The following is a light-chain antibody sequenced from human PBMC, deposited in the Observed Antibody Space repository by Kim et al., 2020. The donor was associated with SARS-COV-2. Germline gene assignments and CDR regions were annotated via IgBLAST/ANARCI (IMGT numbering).Light chain of an antibody. J-gene: IGKJ1*01. CDR1: QGISSY. CDR2: AAS. Sequence: ASTGDRVTITCRASQGISSYLAWYQQEPGKAPKLLIYAASTLQSGVPSRFSGSGSGTDFTLTISCLQSEDFATYYCQQDYSYPPTFGQGTKVDIK. CDR3: QQDYSYPPT. V-gene: IGKV1-8*01.